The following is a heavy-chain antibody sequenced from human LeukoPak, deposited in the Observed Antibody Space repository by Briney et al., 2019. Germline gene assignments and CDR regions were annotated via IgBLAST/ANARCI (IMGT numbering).Heavy chain of an antibody. V-gene: IGHV3-21*01. D-gene: IGHD2-2*01. CDR2: INSRSTYI. Sequence: GGSLRLSCVGSGVMFSDYGMNWVRQTPGKGLEWVSSINSRSTYIWYAGSVKGRFTISRDNAKNSLFLQMNSLRVEDSAVYYCVRERDCSSNKRMAYYFDYWSQGTLVTVSS. CDR1: GVMFSDYG. J-gene: IGHJ4*02. CDR3: VRERDCSSNKRMAYYFDY.